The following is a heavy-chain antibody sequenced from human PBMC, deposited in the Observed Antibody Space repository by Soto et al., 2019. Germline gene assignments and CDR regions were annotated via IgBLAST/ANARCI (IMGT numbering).Heavy chain of an antibody. Sequence: EVQLVESGGGLVQPGRFLRLSCAASGFTFNDFAMHWVRQAPGKGLEWVASIDWNGANIAYAASVEGRFTISRDNVKNSLFLQMNSLRAEDTAFYFCARDSGIVAAGRFSFDPRGQGTLVTVSS. J-gene: IGHJ5*02. CDR3: ARDSGIVAAGRFSFDP. D-gene: IGHD6-13*01. CDR1: GFTFNDFA. V-gene: IGHV3-9*01. CDR2: IDWNGANI.